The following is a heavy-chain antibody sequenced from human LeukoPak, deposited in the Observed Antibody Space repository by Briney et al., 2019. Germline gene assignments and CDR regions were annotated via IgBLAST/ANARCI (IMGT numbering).Heavy chain of an antibody. V-gene: IGHV3-48*03. D-gene: IGHD6-6*01. Sequence: GGSLRLSCGASGFTFSSYVMNWVRQAPGKGLEWVSYVSSGGSAIYYADSVKGRFTISRDNAKNSLYLQMNSLRAEDTAVYYCARNDYSTSSYFYWGQGTLVTVSS. J-gene: IGHJ4*02. CDR3: ARNDYSTSSYFY. CDR1: GFTFSSYV. CDR2: VSSGGSAI.